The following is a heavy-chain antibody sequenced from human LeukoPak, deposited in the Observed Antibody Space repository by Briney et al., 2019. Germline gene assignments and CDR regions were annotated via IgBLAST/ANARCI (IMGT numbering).Heavy chain of an antibody. CDR1: GGSISSSSYY. D-gene: IGHD3-10*01. CDR3: ARQEPLWFGELLPVGY. V-gene: IGHV4-39*01. J-gene: IGHJ4*02. Sequence: SETLSLTCTVSGGSISSSSYYWGWIRQPPGKGLEWIGSIYYSGSIYYNPSLKSRVTISVDTSKNQFSLKLSSVTAADTAVYYCARQEPLWFGELLPVGYWGQGTLVTVSS. CDR2: IYYSGSI.